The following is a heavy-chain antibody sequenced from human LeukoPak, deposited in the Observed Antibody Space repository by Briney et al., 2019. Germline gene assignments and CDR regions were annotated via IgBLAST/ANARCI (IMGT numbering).Heavy chain of an antibody. CDR1: GFTFSSYG. CDR3: ARDITVGEWLFAHSYYFDY. CDR2: IRYDGSNK. Sequence: GGSLRLSCAASGFTFSSYGMHWVRQAPGKGLEWVAFIRYDGSNKYYADSVKGRFTISRDNAKNSLYLQMNSLRAEDTAVYYCARDITVGEWLFAHSYYFDYWGQGTLVTVSS. D-gene: IGHD3-3*01. J-gene: IGHJ4*02. V-gene: IGHV3-30*02.